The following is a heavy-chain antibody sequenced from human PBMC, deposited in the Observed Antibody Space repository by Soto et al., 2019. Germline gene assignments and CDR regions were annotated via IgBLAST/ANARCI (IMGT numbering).Heavy chain of an antibody. D-gene: IGHD3-3*01. CDR1: GGSFSDYY. CDR3: ARGIFGTILGVVANDY. CDR2: INHRGST. V-gene: IGHV4-34*01. Sequence: SETLSLTCAVYGGSFSDYYWTWIRQPPGKGLEWIGEINHRGSTNHNPSLKSRVTVSVDTSKNQFSLKLSSVTAADTAVYYCARGIFGTILGVVANDYWGQGTLVTVSS. J-gene: IGHJ4*02.